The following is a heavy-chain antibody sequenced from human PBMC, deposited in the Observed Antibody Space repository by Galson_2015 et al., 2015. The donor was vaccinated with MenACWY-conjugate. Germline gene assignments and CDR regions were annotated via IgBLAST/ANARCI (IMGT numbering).Heavy chain of an antibody. CDR3: ARRLYYDSTTYYFDY. J-gene: IGHJ4*02. CDR2: IYYTGST. Sequence: ETLSLTCTVSGGSISNRNYQWGWIRQPPGKGLEWIGTIYYTGSTYYSPSLKSRVTISVDTSKSQFSLTLNSVNAADTAVYYCARRLYYDSTTYYFDYWGQGTLVTASS. V-gene: IGHV4-39*07. D-gene: IGHD3-22*01. CDR1: GGSISNRNYQ.